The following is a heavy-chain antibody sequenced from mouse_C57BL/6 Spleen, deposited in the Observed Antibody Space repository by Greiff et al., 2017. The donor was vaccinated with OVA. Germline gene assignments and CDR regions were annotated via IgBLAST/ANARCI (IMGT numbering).Heavy chain of an antibody. J-gene: IGHJ4*01. CDR1: GFTFSSYA. CDR3: AREGEGNYPYAMDY. CDR2: ISDGGSYT. V-gene: IGHV5-4*01. D-gene: IGHD2-1*01. Sequence: EVMLVESGGGLVKPGGSLKLSCAASGFTFSSYAMSWVRQTPEKRLEWVATISDGGSYTYYPDNVKGRFTISRDNAKNNLYLQMSQLKSEDTTMYYCAREGEGNYPYAMDYWGQGTSVTVSS.